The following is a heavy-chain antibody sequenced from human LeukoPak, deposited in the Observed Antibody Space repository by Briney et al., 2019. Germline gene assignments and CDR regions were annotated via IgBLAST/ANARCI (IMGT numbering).Heavy chain of an antibody. J-gene: IGHJ5*02. D-gene: IGHD3-16*02. CDR1: GFTFSYYS. Sequence: GGSLRLSCAASGFTFSYYSMNWVRQAPGKGLEWVSYFSTRSSTISYADSVKGRFAISRDNAKNSLYLQMNSLRDEDTAVYYCARDAGHYDYVWGSYRWLNWFDPWGQGTLVTVSS. CDR2: FSTRSSTI. CDR3: ARDAGHYDYVWGSYRWLNWFDP. V-gene: IGHV3-48*02.